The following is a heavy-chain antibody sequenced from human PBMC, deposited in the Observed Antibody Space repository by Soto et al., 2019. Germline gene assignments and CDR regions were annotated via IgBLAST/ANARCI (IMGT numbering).Heavy chain of an antibody. CDR1: GFTFSSYS. Sequence: PXGSLILSCGASGFTFSSYSMNWVRQAPGKGLEWVSYISSSSSTIYYADSVKGRFTISRDNAKNSLYLQMNSLRAEDTAVYYCASCVDSNYEFYMDVWGKGTTVTVSS. D-gene: IGHD4-4*01. V-gene: IGHV3-48*01. CDR3: ASCVDSNYEFYMDV. CDR2: ISSSSSTI. J-gene: IGHJ6*03.